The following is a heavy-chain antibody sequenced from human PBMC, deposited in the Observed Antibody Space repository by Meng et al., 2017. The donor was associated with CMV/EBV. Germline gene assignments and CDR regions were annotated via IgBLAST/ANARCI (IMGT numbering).Heavy chain of an antibody. J-gene: IGHJ6*02. V-gene: IGHV1-2*02. CDR3: ASLYYDFWSGYWGNYYGMDV. CDR1: GYTFTGYY. D-gene: IGHD3-3*01. Sequence: ASVKVSCKASGYTFTGYYMHWVRQAPGQGLEWMGWINPNSGGTNYAQKFQGRVTMTRDTSISTAYMELSRLRSDDTAVYYCASLYYDFWSGYWGNYYGMDVWGQGTTVTVSS. CDR2: INPNSGGT.